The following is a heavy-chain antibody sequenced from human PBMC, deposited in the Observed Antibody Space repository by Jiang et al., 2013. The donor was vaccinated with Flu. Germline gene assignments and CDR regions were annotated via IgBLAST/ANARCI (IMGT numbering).Heavy chain of an antibody. D-gene: IGHD6-19*01. CDR3: ARQFGYSSGCLGY. V-gene: IGHV3-74*01. J-gene: IGHJ4*02. Sequence: YADSVKGRFTISRDNAKNTLYLQMNSLRAEDTAVYYCARQFGYSSGCLGYWGQGTLVTVSS.